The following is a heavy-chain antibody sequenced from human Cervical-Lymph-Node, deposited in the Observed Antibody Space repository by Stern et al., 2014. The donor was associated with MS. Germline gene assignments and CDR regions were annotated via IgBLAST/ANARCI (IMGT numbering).Heavy chain of an antibody. D-gene: IGHD3-22*01. CDR3: ARWAYSSGWYNWFDP. V-gene: IGHV4-39*01. Sequence: QLQLQESGPGLVKPSETLSLTCTVSGGSISSSSYYWGWIRQPPGKGLEWIGSIYYSGSTYYNPSLKSRVNISVDTSKNQFSLNLSSVTAADTAVYYCARWAYSSGWYNWFDPWGQGTLVTVSS. CDR1: GGSISSSSYY. J-gene: IGHJ5*02. CDR2: IYYSGST.